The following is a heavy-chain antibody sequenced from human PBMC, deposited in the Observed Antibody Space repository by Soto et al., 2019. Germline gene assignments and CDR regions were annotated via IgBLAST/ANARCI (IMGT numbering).Heavy chain of an antibody. CDR2: ISYDGSNK. V-gene: IGHV3-30*18. Sequence: QVQLVESGGGVVQPGRSLRLSCAASGFTFNNYGMHWVRQAPGKGLEWVAVISYDGSNKYYADSVKGRFTISMDNSKKKLYLQSNRLRAEDTAVYHGANSGGRRFLPFDPWGQGTMVTVSS. J-gene: IGHJ5*02. CDR1: GFTFNNYG. D-gene: IGHD3-3*01. CDR3: ANSGGRRFLPFDP.